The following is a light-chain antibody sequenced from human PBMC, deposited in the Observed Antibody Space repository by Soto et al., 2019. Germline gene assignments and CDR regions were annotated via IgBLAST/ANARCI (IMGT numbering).Light chain of an antibody. Sequence: SALTQPASVSGSPGQSITISCTGTSSDVGGYNYVSWYQQHPGKAPKLMICDVSDRPSGVSNRFSGSKSGNTASLTISGLQAEDEADYYCSSYTRGSTPVLFGGGTQLTVL. CDR2: DVS. J-gene: IGLJ2*01. CDR1: SSDVGGYNY. V-gene: IGLV2-14*01. CDR3: SSYTRGSTPVL.